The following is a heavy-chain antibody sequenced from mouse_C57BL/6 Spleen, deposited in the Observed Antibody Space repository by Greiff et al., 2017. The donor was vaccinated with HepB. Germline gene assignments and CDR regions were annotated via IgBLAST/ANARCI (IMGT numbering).Heavy chain of an antibody. V-gene: IGHV1-61*01. J-gene: IGHJ1*03. CDR3: ATYYDYDVLYFDV. CDR2: IYPSDSET. CDR1: GYTFTSYW. D-gene: IGHD2-4*01. Sequence: VKLMESGAELVRPGSSVKLTCKASGYTFTSYWMDWVKQRPGQGLEWIGNIYPSDSETHYNQKFKDKATLTVDKSSSTTYMQLSSLTSEDSAVYYCATYYDYDVLYFDVWGTGTTVTVSS.